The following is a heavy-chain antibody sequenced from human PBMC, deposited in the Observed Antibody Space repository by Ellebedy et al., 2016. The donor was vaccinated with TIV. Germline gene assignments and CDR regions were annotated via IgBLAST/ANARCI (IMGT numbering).Heavy chain of an antibody. CDR1: GYTFTSYG. Sequence: ASVKVSCKASGYTFTSYGISWVRQAPGQGLEWMGGIIPIFGTANYAQKLQGRVTMTTDTSTSTAYMELRSLRSDDTAVYYCAHTTYYYDILDYWGQGTLVTVSS. CDR3: AHTTYYYDILDY. D-gene: IGHD3-22*01. V-gene: IGHV1-18*01. J-gene: IGHJ4*02. CDR2: IIPIFGTA.